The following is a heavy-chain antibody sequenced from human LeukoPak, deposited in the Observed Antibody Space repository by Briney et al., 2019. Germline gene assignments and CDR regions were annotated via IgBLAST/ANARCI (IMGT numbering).Heavy chain of an antibody. Sequence: GGSLRLSCAASGLTVSSNYMSWVRQAPGKGLEWVSVIYSGGSTYYADSVKGRFTISRGNSKNTLYLQMNSLRAEDTAVYYCARVGDFWSGYRLYGMDVWGQGTTVTVSS. CDR3: ARVGDFWSGYRLYGMDV. CDR2: IYSGGST. CDR1: GLTVSSNY. J-gene: IGHJ6*02. D-gene: IGHD3-3*01. V-gene: IGHV3-53*01.